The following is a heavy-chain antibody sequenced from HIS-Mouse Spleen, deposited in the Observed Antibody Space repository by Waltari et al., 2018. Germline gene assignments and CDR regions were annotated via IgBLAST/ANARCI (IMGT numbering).Heavy chain of an antibody. CDR2: YYSGST. CDR1: GGSISSYY. V-gene: IGHV4-59*01. Sequence: QVQLQESGPGLVKPSETLSLTCTVSGGSISSYYWSWIRQPPGKGLEWIGYYSGSTNSNPTLKIRVTISVDTSKNPFSLKLSSVTAADTAVYYCARASRDLLLPRYFDLWGRGTLVTVSS. CDR3: ARASRDLLLPRYFDL. J-gene: IGHJ2*01.